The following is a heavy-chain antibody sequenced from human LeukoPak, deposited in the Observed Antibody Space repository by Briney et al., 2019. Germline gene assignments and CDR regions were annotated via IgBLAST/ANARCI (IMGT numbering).Heavy chain of an antibody. V-gene: IGHV3-53*01. Sequence: GGSLRLSCAASGFTVSSNYMSWVRQAPGKGLEWVSVIYSGGSTYYADSVKGRFTISRDNSKNTPYLQMNSLRAEDTAVYYCARSNYYDSSGYYDYFDYWGQGTLVTVSS. CDR1: GFTVSSNY. J-gene: IGHJ4*02. CDR3: ARSNYYDSSGYYDYFDY. D-gene: IGHD3-22*01. CDR2: IYSGGST.